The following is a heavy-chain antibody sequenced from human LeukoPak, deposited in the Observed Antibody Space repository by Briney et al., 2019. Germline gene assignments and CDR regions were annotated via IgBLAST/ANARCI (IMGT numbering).Heavy chain of an antibody. CDR3: ARGAGWNGYYMDV. Sequence: ASVKVSCKASGYTFTSYDINWVRQATGQGLEWMGWMNPNSGNTGYAQKFQGRVTMTRNTSISTAYMELRGLTPENPAVYYCARGAGWNGYYMDVWGKGTTVTVSS. D-gene: IGHD1-1*01. V-gene: IGHV1-8*01. CDR2: MNPNSGNT. CDR1: GYTFTSYD. J-gene: IGHJ6*03.